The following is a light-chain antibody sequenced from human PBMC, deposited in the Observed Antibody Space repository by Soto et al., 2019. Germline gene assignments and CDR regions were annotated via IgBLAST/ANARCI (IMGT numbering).Light chain of an antibody. V-gene: IGLV2-14*01. CDR2: EVF. CDR1: NSDVGAYNY. J-gene: IGLJ1*01. Sequence: QSALTQPASVSGSPGQSITIPCTGTNSDVGAYNYVSWYQHHPGKAPKLMIYEVFTRSSGVSSRFSGSKSGSTASLTISGLLAEDEADYYCTSYTTTNTLYVFGTGTKLTVL. CDR3: TSYTTTNTLYV.